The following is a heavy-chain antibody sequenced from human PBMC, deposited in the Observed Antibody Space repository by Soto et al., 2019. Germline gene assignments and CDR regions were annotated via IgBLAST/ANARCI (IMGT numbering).Heavy chain of an antibody. Sequence: QVHLVQSGAEVKKPGASVKVSCKGSGYAFTTYGITWVRQAPGQGLEWMGWISAHNGNTNYAQKLQDRVTVTRDTSTSTAYMELRSLRSDDTAVYYCARGRYGDYWGQGALVTVSS. V-gene: IGHV1-18*01. CDR2: ISAHNGNT. D-gene: IGHD1-1*01. CDR1: GYAFTTYG. CDR3: ARGRYGDY. J-gene: IGHJ4*02.